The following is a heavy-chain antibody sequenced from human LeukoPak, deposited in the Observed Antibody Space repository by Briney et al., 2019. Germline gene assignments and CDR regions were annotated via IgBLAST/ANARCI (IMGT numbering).Heavy chain of an antibody. V-gene: IGHV3-64*04. D-gene: IGHD5-12*01. CDR3: ARDGSDAFDI. CDR1: GFTFSSYA. Sequence: GSLRLSCSASGFTFSSYAMHWVRQAPGKGLEYVSAISSNGGSTYYADSVKGRFTISRDNAKNSLYLQMNSLRAEDTAVYYCARDGSDAFDIWGQGTMVTVSS. J-gene: IGHJ3*02. CDR2: ISSNGGST.